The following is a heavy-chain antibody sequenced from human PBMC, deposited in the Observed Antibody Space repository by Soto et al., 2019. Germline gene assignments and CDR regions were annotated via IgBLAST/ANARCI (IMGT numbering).Heavy chain of an antibody. D-gene: IGHD3-10*01. Sequence: QLQVQESGPGLVKPSETLSLTCTVSGGSISGSSYYWAWIRQPPGKGLEWIGSIYYSGTTYYNPSLKSRVTISVDTLKNQFSLEVRSVTAADTAVYYCVTRAYLSWGQGTMVTVSS. CDR3: VTRAYLS. CDR1: GGSISGSSYY. J-gene: IGHJ3*01. CDR2: IYYSGTT. V-gene: IGHV4-39*01.